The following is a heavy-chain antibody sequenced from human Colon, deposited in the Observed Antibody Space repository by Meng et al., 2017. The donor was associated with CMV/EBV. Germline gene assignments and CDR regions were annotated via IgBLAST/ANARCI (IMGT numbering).Heavy chain of an antibody. CDR3: AKNGAWFRVDS. CDR1: GFTFSSYA. CDR2: IGSTGTIA. Sequence: GGSLRLSCAASGFTFSSYAMSWVRQAPGKGLEWVSVIGSTGTIARYADSVKGRFAISRDNSTNTVYLQMNSLRAEDTALYYCAKNGAWFRVDSWGQGTPVTVSS. V-gene: IGHV3-23*01. D-gene: IGHD3-10*01. J-gene: IGHJ4*02.